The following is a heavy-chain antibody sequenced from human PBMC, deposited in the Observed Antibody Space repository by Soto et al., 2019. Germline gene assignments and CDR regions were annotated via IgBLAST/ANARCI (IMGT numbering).Heavy chain of an antibody. CDR3: ARAKGGYYDILTGYYRPYYFDY. Sequence: QVQLQESGPGLVKPSETLSLTCAVSGYSISSGYYWGWIRQPPGKGLEWIGSIYHSGSTYYNPSLKSRVTISVDTSKNQFSLKLSSVTTADTAVYYCARAKGGYYDILTGYYRPYYFDYWGQGTLVTVSS. J-gene: IGHJ4*02. V-gene: IGHV4-38-2*01. D-gene: IGHD3-9*01. CDR1: GYSISSGYY. CDR2: IYHSGST.